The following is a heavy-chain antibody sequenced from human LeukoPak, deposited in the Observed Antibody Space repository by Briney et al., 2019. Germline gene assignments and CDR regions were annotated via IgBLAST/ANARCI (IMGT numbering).Heavy chain of an antibody. CDR3: ARDADYYMDV. V-gene: IGHV1-8*03. Sequence: GASVKVSCKASGYTFTSYDINWVRQATGQGLEWMGWMNPNSDNTGYAQKFQGRVTITRNTSISTAYMELSSLRSEDTAVYYCARDADYYMDVWGKGTTVTVSS. J-gene: IGHJ6*03. CDR1: GYTFTSYD. CDR2: MNPNSDNT.